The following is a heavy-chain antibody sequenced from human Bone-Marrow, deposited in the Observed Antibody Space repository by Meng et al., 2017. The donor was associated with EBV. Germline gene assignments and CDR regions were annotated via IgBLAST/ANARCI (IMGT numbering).Heavy chain of an antibody. CDR2: LNEDGGVT. V-gene: IGHV3-74*01. D-gene: IGHD1-14*01. CDR1: GFPFSRYW. CDR3: SRDLAGADDY. Sequence: EVQRVECGGALVQPGGSLRLSCAASGFPFSRYWMHWVRQAPGQGLMWVSRLNEDGGVTDYADSVKGRFTISRDNARNTLYLQMNNLRAEDTATYFCSRDLAGADDYWGQGTLVTVSS. J-gene: IGHJ4*02.